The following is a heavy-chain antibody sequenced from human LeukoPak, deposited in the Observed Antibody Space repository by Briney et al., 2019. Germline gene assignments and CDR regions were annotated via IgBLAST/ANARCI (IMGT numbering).Heavy chain of an antibody. J-gene: IGHJ4*02. CDR2: ISTSSSYI. V-gene: IGHV3-21*01. D-gene: IGHD3-10*01. CDR1: GFTFSNYA. CDR3: ARDGGYYYGSGSYLGVDY. Sequence: GGSLRLSCAASGFTFSNYALSWVRQAPGKGLEWVSFISTSSSYIYYADSVRGRFTISRDNAKNSLYLQMNSLRAEDTAVYYCARDGGYYYGSGSYLGVDYWGQGTLVTVSS.